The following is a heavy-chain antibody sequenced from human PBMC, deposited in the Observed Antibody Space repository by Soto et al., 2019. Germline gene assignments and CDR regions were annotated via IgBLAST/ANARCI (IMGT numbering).Heavy chain of an antibody. CDR3: VRTSLVVAAATREDY. V-gene: IGHV3-74*01. Sequence: EVQLVESGGGLVQPGGSLRLSCAASGFTFSSYWMHWVRQAPGKGLVWVSGINSGGSRTSYADSVTGCFTISRETAKNTLYLQMNSLRAADTAVYYCVRTSLVVAAATREDYWGQGTLVTVS. D-gene: IGHD2-15*01. J-gene: IGHJ4*02. CDR2: INSGGSRT. CDR1: GFTFSSYW.